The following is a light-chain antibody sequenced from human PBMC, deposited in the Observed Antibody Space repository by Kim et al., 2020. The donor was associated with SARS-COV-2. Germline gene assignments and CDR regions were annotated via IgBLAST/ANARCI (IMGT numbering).Light chain of an antibody. V-gene: IGKV1-39*01. CDR1: QSINNY. CDR3: QHTYSSPLN. J-gene: IGKJ4*01. Sequence: DIKMTQSPSSLSASVGDRVTITCRASQSINNYLNWYQQKPGKAPQLLIYAASSLQSGVPSRFSGSGSGTDFTLTISSLQPEDFVTYYFQHTYSSPLNFGGGTKVDIK. CDR2: AAS.